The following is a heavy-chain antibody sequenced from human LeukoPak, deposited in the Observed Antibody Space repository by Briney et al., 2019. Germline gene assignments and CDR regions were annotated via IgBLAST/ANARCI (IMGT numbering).Heavy chain of an antibody. V-gene: IGHV1-2*02. J-gene: IGHJ4*02. Sequence: ASVKVSCKASGYTFTGYYMHWVRQAPGQGLEWMGWINPNSGGTNYAQKFQGRVTMTRDTSISTTYMELSRLRSDDTAVYYCAKYKGGDYIDSGKRYYLDHWGQGTPVTVSS. CDR2: INPNSGGT. D-gene: IGHD3-10*01. CDR3: AKYKGGDYIDSGKRYYLDH. CDR1: GYTFTGYY.